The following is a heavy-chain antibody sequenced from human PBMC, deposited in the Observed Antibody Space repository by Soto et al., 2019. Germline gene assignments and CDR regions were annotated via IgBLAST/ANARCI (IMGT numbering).Heavy chain of an antibody. CDR3: ARSEYTDLNFYAMYV. D-gene: IGHD2-21*02. Sequence: QVQLVQSGAEVKKPGSSVKVSCKASGGTFNNYAISWVRQAPGQGLEWLGGIIPIFGTPQYAQRFQGRVTITADKSTDTVYLELRSDDAAVYYCARSEYTDLNFYAMYVWGQGTTVTVSS. CDR2: IIPIFGTP. CDR1: GGTFNNYA. J-gene: IGHJ6*02. V-gene: IGHV1-69*06.